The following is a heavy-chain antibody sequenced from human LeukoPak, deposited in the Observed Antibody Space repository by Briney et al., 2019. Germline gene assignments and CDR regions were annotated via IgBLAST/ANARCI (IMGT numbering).Heavy chain of an antibody. CDR3: ARANSGSLLDY. CDR1: GYTFTGCY. D-gene: IGHD5-12*01. J-gene: IGHJ4*02. V-gene: IGHV1-2*02. CDR2: INPNSGGT. Sequence: ASVKVSCKASGYTFTGCYIHWVRQAPGQGLEWMGWINPNSGGTDYAQKFQDRVTMTRDTSISTAYMELSRLRSDDTAVYYCARANSGSLLDYWGQGTLVTVSS.